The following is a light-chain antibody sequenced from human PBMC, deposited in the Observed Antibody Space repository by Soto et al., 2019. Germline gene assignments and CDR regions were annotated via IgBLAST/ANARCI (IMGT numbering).Light chain of an antibody. CDR1: SSDVGGYNY. Sequence: QSALTRPASVSGSPGQSITISCTGASSDVGGYNYVSWYQQHPGKAPKLMIYEVSNRPSGVSNRFSGSKSGNTASLTISGLQAEDEADYYCSSYTSSSVYVFGTGTKVTVL. V-gene: IGLV2-14*01. J-gene: IGLJ1*01. CDR3: SSYTSSSVYV. CDR2: EVS.